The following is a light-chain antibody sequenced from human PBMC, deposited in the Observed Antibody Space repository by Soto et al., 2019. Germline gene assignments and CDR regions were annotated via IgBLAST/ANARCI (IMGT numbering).Light chain of an antibody. Sequence: EIVLTQSPANLSLSPGETATLSCRAAQRITNYLAWYQQKPGQAPRLLVYDASYRATGIPTRFSGSGSGTDFTLTISSLQPEDFAVYYCQQRHNWPPSFVPGTKVEIK. CDR2: DAS. V-gene: IGKV3-11*01. CDR1: QRITNY. CDR3: QQRHNWPPS. J-gene: IGKJ3*01.